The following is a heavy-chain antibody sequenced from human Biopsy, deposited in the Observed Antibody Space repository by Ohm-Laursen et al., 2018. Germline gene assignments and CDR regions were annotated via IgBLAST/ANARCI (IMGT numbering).Heavy chain of an antibody. Sequence: SVKVSCKASGYSFSTYDVNWVRQARGQGLEWMGWMIPSSGKTGYAQRFQGRVTLTMNTSISTAYMELSGLRSEDTAVYFCARGYSRRVSIFEASIYWFDTWGQGTLVTVFS. CDR1: GYSFSTYD. CDR3: ARGYSRRVSIFEASIYWFDT. V-gene: IGHV1-8*01. D-gene: IGHD6-6*01. J-gene: IGHJ5*02. CDR2: MIPSSGKT.